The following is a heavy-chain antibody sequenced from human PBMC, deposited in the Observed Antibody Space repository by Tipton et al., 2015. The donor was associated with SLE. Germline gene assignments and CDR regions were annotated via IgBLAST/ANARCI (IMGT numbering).Heavy chain of an antibody. CDR1: GGSISSRSYY. CDR2: IYYSGST. D-gene: IGHD4-17*01. V-gene: IGHV4-39*07. CDR3: ARDGGTTGYFDF. J-gene: IGHJ4*02. Sequence: TLSLTCSVSGGSISSRSYYWGCIRQPPGKGLEWIGTIYYSGSTYYNPSLKSRVSISLDTSKNHFSLKLSSVTAADTAVYYCARDGGTTGYFDFWGQGTLVTVSS.